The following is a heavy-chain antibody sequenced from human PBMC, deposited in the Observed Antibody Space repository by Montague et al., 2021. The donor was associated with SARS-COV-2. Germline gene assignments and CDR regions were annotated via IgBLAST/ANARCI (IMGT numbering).Heavy chain of an antibody. J-gene: IGHJ4*02. D-gene: IGHD3-22*01. CDR3: ARELRRIIMIVDTQGFDY. CDR1: GDSVSSNSAA. V-gene: IGHV6-1*01. Sequence: CAISGDSVSSNSAAWNWIRQSPSRGLEWLGRTYYRSKWYNDYAVSVKSRITINPDTSKNQFSLQLNSVTAEDTAVYYCARELRRIIMIVDTQGFDYWGQGTLVTVSS. CDR2: TYYRSKWYN.